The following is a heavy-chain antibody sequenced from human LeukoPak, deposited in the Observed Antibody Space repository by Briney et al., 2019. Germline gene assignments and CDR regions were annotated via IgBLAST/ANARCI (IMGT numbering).Heavy chain of an antibody. CDR3: ARSLTARGSYAL. J-gene: IGHJ4*02. CDR1: GYSFTSYW. D-gene: IGHD1-26*01. Sequence: GESLKISCKGSGYSFTSYWIGWARQMPGKGLEWMGIIHPGDSDTRYSPSFQGQVTISADKSISTAYLQWSSLKASDTAMYFCARSLTARGSYALWGQGTLVTASS. V-gene: IGHV5-51*01. CDR2: IHPGDSDT.